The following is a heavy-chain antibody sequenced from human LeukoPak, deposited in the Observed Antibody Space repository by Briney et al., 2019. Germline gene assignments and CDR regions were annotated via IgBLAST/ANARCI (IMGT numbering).Heavy chain of an antibody. CDR3: ARGELAYCGGDCYSGDY. Sequence: GGSLRLSCAASGFTFSSYAMHWVRQAPGKGLEWVAVISYDGSNKYYADSVKGRFTISRDNSKNTLYLQMNSLRAEDTAVYYCARGELAYCGGDCYSGDYWGQGTLVTVSS. D-gene: IGHD2-21*01. V-gene: IGHV3-30-3*01. CDR1: GFTFSSYA. CDR2: ISYDGSNK. J-gene: IGHJ4*02.